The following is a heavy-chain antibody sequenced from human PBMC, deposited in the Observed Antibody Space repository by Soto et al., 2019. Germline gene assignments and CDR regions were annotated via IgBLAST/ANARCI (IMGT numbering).Heavy chain of an antibody. Sequence: EVQLLESGGGLVHPGGSLRLSCVASGFLFRTYAMNWVRQAPGQGLEWVSAIRDSGVTTYYADSVRGRFTISRDNSENTLYRVMNSLRAEDTAVYYCAGPYSKRFYYYGLDVWGRGTTVTVSS. CDR3: AGPYSKRFYYYGLDV. CDR2: IRDSGVTT. D-gene: IGHD4-4*01. V-gene: IGHV3-23*01. CDR1: GFLFRTYA. J-gene: IGHJ6*02.